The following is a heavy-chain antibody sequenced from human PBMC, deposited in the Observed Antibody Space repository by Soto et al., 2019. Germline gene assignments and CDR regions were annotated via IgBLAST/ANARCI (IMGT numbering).Heavy chain of an antibody. J-gene: IGHJ6*02. V-gene: IGHV4-59*01. D-gene: IGHD3-9*01. CDR3: ARLKPSDWDYYYGMDV. CDR2: IYYSGST. CDR1: IGSISSYY. Sequence: PSETLSLTCAVSIGSISSYYWSGIREPPGKGLEWIGYIYYSGSTNYNPSLKSRVTILVDMSKNQFSLKLRSVTAADTAVYYCARLKPSDWDYYYGMDVWGQGTTVTVSS.